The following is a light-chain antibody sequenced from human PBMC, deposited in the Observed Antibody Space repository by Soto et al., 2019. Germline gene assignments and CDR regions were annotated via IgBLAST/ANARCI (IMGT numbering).Light chain of an antibody. Sequence: QSALTQPPSASGSPGQSVAISCTGTSSDIGAYKFVSWYQQHPGKAPKLIIYDVSIRPSGVPDRFSGSKSGNTASLTVSGLLAEDEADYYCSLYAGSNNVVFGGGTKLTVL. CDR3: SLYAGSNNVV. V-gene: IGLV2-8*01. J-gene: IGLJ2*01. CDR2: DVS. CDR1: SSDIGAYKF.